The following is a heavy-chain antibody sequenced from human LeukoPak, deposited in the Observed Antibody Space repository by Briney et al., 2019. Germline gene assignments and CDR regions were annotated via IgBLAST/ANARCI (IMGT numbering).Heavy chain of an antibody. CDR1: GFTVTSNY. CDR2: TYSGGTT. D-gene: IGHD4-17*01. V-gene: IGHV3-66*01. CDR3: ASKLTSGY. Sequence: GGSLRLSCVVSGFTVTSNYMSWVRQAPGKGLEWVSVTYSGGTTNYADSVKGRFTVYRDNSKNTLYLQMNSLRAEDTAVYYCASKLTSGYWGQGTLVTVSS. J-gene: IGHJ4*02.